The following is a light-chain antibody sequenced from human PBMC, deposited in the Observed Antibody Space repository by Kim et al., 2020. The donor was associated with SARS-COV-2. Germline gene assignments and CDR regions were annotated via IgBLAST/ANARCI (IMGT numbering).Light chain of an antibody. J-gene: IGLJ3*02. Sequence: QSVLTQPPSASGTPGQRVTISCSGSSSNIGSNYVYWYQQLPGTAPKLLIYRNNQRPSGVPDRFSGSKSGTSASLAISGLRSEGEAVYYCAAWDDSLSGWVFGGGTQLTVL. CDR3: AAWDDSLSGWV. CDR1: SSNIGSNY. V-gene: IGLV1-47*01. CDR2: RNN.